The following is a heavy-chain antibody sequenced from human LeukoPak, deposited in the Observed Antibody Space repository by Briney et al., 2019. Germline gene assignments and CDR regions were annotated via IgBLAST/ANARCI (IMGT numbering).Heavy chain of an antibody. J-gene: IGHJ4*02. V-gene: IGHV4-39*01. D-gene: IGHD3-3*01. CDR2: IYSSGST. CDR1: GGSLCSSSYY. Sequence: KPSETLSLTCTVSGGSLCSSSYYCGWIRQPPGEGLEWIGSIYSSGSTYYNPSLKSRVTISIDTSKIQVSLKLSSVTAADTAVYYCARHGVTSSGYYWDWGQGTLVTVSS. CDR3: ARHGVTSSGYYWD.